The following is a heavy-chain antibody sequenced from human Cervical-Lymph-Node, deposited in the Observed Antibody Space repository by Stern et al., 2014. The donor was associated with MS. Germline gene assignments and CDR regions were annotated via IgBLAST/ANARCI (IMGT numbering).Heavy chain of an antibody. CDR2: VNPSGGST. J-gene: IGHJ5*02. D-gene: IGHD3-10*01. Sequence: VHLVESGAEVKKPGDSVKVSCKASGYTFTTYHIHWVRQAPGQGLEWMGIVNPSGGSTTYAQKFHDRVTMTRDTSTNTVYMELSSLRSEDTAIYYCARRIPTVVRGVIKYAWFDPWGQGTLVTVSS. V-gene: IGHV1-46*01. CDR1: GYTFTTYH. CDR3: ARRIPTVVRGVIKYAWFDP.